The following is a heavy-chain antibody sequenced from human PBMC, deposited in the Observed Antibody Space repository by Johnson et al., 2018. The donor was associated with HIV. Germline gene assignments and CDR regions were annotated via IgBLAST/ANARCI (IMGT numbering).Heavy chain of an antibody. Sequence: EVQLVESGGGLVQPGGSLRLSCAASGVTVSSNYMTWVRQAPGKGLEWVSVIFSGGSTYYADSVKGRFTISRDNSKNTLYLQMNSLRAEDTAVYYCALSGSSVVVAFDIWGQGTMVTVSS. CDR2: IFSGGST. J-gene: IGHJ3*02. V-gene: IGHV3-66*01. CDR3: ALSGSSVVVAFDI. CDR1: GVTVSSNY. D-gene: IGHD6-6*01.